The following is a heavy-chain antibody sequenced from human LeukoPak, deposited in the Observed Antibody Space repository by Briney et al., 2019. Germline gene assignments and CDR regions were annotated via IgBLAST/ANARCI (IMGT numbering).Heavy chain of an antibody. J-gene: IGHJ5*02. CDR2: SYYSGNT. V-gene: IGHV4-30-4*01. D-gene: IGHD3-16*02. Sequence: SQTLSLTCTVSGGAISSGDYYWSWIRQPPGKGLEWIGYSYYSGNTYYNPSLKSRVTISMDTSKNQFSLKLNSMTAADTAGYYCATPPYQHIWGTYQPNCFAPGAQEPLVTVP. CDR3: ATPPYQHIWGTYQPNCFAP. CDR1: GGAISSGDYY.